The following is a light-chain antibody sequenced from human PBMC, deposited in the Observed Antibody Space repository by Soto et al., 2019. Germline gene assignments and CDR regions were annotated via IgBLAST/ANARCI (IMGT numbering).Light chain of an antibody. J-gene: IGKJ1*01. CDR3: QQSYSTPWT. Sequence: DIQMTQSPSSLSASVRDRVTITCRASQSISSYLNWYQQKPGKAPKLLIYAASSLQSGVPLRFTGSGSGTDFTLTISSLQPEDFATYYCQQSYSTPWTFGQGTKVDIK. CDR1: QSISSY. CDR2: AAS. V-gene: IGKV1-39*01.